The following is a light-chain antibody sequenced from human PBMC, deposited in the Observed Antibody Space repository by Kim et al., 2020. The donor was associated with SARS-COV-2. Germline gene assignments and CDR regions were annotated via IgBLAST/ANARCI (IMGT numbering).Light chain of an antibody. V-gene: IGKV1-39*01. CDR3: QQSFSTPNS. J-gene: IGKJ2*03. CDR2: AAS. CDR1: QSIANY. Sequence: SESVGDRITITCRASQSIANYLNWFQQKPGKAPKLLIFAASNLQSGVSSRFSGRGSGTDFTLTINSLQPEDFATYYCQQSFSTPNSFGQGTKLEI.